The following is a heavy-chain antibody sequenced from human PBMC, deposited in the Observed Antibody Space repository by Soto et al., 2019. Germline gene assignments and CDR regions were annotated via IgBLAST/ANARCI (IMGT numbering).Heavy chain of an antibody. D-gene: IGHD3-10*01. CDR2: TKYKFYSFAS. Sequence: EVQLVESGGGLVQPGGSLRLSCATSGFTFSDHFVDWVRQAPGKGLEWIGRTKYKFYSFASQYGSSVQGRFTISRDDSANSVYLQIAGLKSEDTDVYSCSLIRGVMGYWGQGTLVTVSS. CDR3: SLIRGVMGY. V-gene: IGHV3-72*01. CDR1: GFTFSDHF. J-gene: IGHJ4*02.